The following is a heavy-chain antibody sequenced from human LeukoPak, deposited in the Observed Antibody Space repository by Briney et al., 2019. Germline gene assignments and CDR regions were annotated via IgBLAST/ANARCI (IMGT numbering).Heavy chain of an antibody. J-gene: IGHJ4*02. CDR3: AREAWQIGRIEAAGKDY. D-gene: IGHD6-13*01. CDR1: GITLSNYG. V-gene: IGHV3-23*01. Sequence: GGSLRLSCAVAGITLSNYGVSWVRQAPGKGREWVAGISESGGSTNYADSVKGRFTISRDNPKNSLYLQMNSPRAEDTAVYYCAREAWQIGRIEAAGKDYWGQGTLVTVSS. CDR2: ISESGGST.